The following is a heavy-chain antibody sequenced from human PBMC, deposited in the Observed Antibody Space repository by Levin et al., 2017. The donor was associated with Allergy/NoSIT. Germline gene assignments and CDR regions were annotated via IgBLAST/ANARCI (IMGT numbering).Heavy chain of an antibody. V-gene: IGHV3-23*01. CDR2: ISGSGGSR. CDR1: GFTFSNYA. CDR3: AKAYSPGVRSSSTFDP. Sequence: GGSLRLSCAASGFTFSNYAMSWVRQAPGKGLEWVSAISGSGGSRYYADSVKGRFFISRDNSKSMLYLQTNSLRDEDTAVYYCAKAYSPGVRSSSTFDPWGQGTLVSVSS. J-gene: IGHJ5*02. D-gene: IGHD6-6*01.